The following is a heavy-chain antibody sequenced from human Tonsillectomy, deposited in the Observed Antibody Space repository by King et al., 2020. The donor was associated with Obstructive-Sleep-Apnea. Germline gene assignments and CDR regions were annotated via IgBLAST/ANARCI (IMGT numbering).Heavy chain of an antibody. CDR1: GGSISSSSYY. CDR2: IYCSGST. CDR3: ARETHYYDSSGYLSYFDY. D-gene: IGHD3-22*01. J-gene: IGHJ4*02. Sequence: LQLQESGPGLVKPSETLSLTCTVSGGSISSSSYYWGWIRQPPGKGLEWIGSIYCSGSTYYNPSLKSRVTISVDTSKNQFSLKLSSVTAADTAVYYCARETHYYDSSGYLSYFDYWGQGTLVTVSS. V-gene: IGHV4-39*07.